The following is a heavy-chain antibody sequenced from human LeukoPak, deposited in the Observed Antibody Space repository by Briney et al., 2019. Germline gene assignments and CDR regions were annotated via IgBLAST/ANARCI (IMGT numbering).Heavy chain of an antibody. CDR3: AKDQLLLWFGELSKPFYFDY. J-gene: IGHJ4*02. D-gene: IGHD3-10*01. CDR1: AFTFSNYA. CDR2: ISGSGGST. V-gene: IGHV3-23*01. Sequence: PGGSLRLSCAASAFTFSNYAMTWVRQAPGKGLEWVSSISGSGGSTYYADSVKGRFTISRDNSKHTLYLQMNSLRAEDTAVYYCAKDQLLLWFGELSKPFYFDYWGQGTLVTVSS.